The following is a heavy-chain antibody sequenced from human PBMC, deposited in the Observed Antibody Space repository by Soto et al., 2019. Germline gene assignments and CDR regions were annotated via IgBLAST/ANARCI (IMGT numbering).Heavy chain of an antibody. D-gene: IGHD3-22*01. Sequence: GGSLRLSCAASAFPFSSYAMNWVRQAPGKGLEWVSYISSSGNSVYYADSLRGRFTISRDNTKNSLYLQMNGLRAEDTAVYYCAVTMIVVVGFDYWGQGTPVTVSS. CDR1: AFPFSSYA. CDR2: ISSSGNSV. V-gene: IGHV3-48*03. CDR3: AVTMIVVVGFDY. J-gene: IGHJ4*02.